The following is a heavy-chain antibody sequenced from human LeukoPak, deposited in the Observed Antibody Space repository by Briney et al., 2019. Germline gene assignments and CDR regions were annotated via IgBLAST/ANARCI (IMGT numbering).Heavy chain of an antibody. V-gene: IGHV4-59*01. Sequence: PSQTLSLTCSVSGGSISGSYWSWIRQPPGKGLEWIAYMYNSGSTNYNPSLKSRVTISIDTSKNQFSLKLSSLTAADTAIYYCARGIESYGDYGYWGQGILVTVSS. D-gene: IGHD4-17*01. CDR3: ARGIESYGDYGY. CDR2: MYNSGST. CDR1: GGSISGSY. J-gene: IGHJ4*02.